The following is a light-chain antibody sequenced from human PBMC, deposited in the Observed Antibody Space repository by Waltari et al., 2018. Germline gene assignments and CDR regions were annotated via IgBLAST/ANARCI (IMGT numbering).Light chain of an antibody. V-gene: IGLV2-8*01. Sequence: QSALTQPPSASGSPGQSVTISCTGTSRDIGGYHFVSWYQQHPGKAPKLMIYEVTKRPSGVPDRFSGSKSGNTASLTVSGLQAEDEADYYCSSFAGNNNPYVFGTGTKVSVL. J-gene: IGLJ1*01. CDR3: SSFAGNNNPYV. CDR1: SRDIGGYHF. CDR2: EVT.